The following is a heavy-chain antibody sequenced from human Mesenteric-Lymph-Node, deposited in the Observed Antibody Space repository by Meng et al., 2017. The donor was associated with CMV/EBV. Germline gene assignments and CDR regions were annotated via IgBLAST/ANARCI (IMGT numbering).Heavy chain of an antibody. D-gene: IGHD1-7*01. V-gene: IGHV4-34*01. CDR2: INHSGST. Sequence: SETLSLTCAVYGGSFSGYYWSWIRQPPGKGLEWIGEINHSGSTNYNPSLKSRVTISVDTSKNQFSLNLTSVTAADAAAYYCARVFKLGSFFWFDPWGQGTLVTVSS. CDR1: GGSFSGYY. CDR3: ARVFKLGSFFWFDP. J-gene: IGHJ5*02.